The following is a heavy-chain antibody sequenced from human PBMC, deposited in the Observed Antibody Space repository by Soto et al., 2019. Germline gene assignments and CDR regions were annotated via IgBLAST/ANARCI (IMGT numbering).Heavy chain of an antibody. CDR1: GGPISSSSYY. CDR3: SKYSGSLSIPAA. CDR2: IYYSGST. Sequence: SETLSLTCTVSGGPISSSSYYWGWIRQPPGKGLEWIGSIYYSGSTYYNPSLKSRVTISVDTSKNQFSLKLSSVTAADTAVYYCSKYSGSLSIPAALGPGTLVTVSS. D-gene: IGHD1-26*01. J-gene: IGHJ5*02. V-gene: IGHV4-39*03.